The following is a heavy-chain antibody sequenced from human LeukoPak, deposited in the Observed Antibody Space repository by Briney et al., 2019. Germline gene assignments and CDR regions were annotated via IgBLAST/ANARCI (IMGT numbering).Heavy chain of an antibody. CDR3: AREDSSSSFHYYYYMDV. Sequence: GASVKVSCKASGGTFSSYAISWVRQAPGQGLEWMGGIIPIFGTANYAQKFQGRVTITADESTSTAYMELSSLRSEDTAVYYCAREDSSSSFHYYYYMDVWGKGTTVTISS. V-gene: IGHV1-69*13. CDR1: GGTFSSYA. D-gene: IGHD6-13*01. J-gene: IGHJ6*03. CDR2: IIPIFGTA.